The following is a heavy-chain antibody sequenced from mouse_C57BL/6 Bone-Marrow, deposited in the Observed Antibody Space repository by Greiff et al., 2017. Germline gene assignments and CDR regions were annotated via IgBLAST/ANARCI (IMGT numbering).Heavy chain of an antibody. CDR2: IHPNSGST. CDR3: ARSGDSSGPGAMDY. CDR1: GYTFTSYW. V-gene: IGHV1-64*01. J-gene: IGHJ4*01. Sequence: VQLQQPGAELVKPGASVKLSCKASGYTFTSYWMHWVKQRPGQGLEWIGMIHPNSGSTNYNEKFKSKATLTVDKSSSTAYVQLSSLTSEDSAVYYCARSGDSSGPGAMDYWGQGTSVTVSS. D-gene: IGHD3-2*02.